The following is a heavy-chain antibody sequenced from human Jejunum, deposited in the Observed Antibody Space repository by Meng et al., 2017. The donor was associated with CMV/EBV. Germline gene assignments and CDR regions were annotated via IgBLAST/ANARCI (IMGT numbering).Heavy chain of an antibody. D-gene: IGHD4-17*01. CDR2: INTDGRAA. V-gene: IGHV3-74*01. CDR3: ATRSDS. Sequence: SLLLSCPASGFTFPHSCMHWFRQAPGKGLVWVSRINTDGRAAYSAHSVKGRFTISRDNAQNTLYLQMNSLRADDTAVYYCATRSDSWGQGTLVTVSS. J-gene: IGHJ4*02. CDR1: GFTFPHSC.